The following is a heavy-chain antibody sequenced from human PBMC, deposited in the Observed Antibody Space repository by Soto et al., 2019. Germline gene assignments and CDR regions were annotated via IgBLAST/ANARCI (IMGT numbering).Heavy chain of an antibody. J-gene: IGHJ4*02. V-gene: IGHV4-30-4*08. Sequence: PSETLSLTCTVSGGSISSGGYYWSWIRQHPGKGLEWIGYIYYSGSTYYNPSLKSRVTISVDTSKNQFSLKLSSVSAADTAVYYCTRGPSGDKVDYWGQGTLVNVSS. CDR2: IYYSGST. D-gene: IGHD7-27*01. CDR1: GGSISSGGYY. CDR3: TRGPSGDKVDY.